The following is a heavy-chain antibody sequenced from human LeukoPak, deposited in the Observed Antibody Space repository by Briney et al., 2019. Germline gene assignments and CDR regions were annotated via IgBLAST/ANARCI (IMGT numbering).Heavy chain of an antibody. D-gene: IGHD1-26*01. V-gene: IGHV4-38-2*02. CDR3: ARAPKWDTQARFDY. Sequence: SETLSLTCTVSGYSISSGYYWGWIRQPPGKGLEWIGTIYHSESPYYNPSLKSRVTISVDTSKNQFSLKLSSVTAADTAVYYCARAPKWDTQARFDYWGQGTLVTVSS. CDR2: IYHSESP. J-gene: IGHJ4*02. CDR1: GYSISSGYY.